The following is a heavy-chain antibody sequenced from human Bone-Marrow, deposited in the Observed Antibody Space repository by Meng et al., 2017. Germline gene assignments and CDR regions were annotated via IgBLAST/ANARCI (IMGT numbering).Heavy chain of an antibody. CDR3: ARDSSPWDAERLVYFYF. CDR2: TYYRSKWWN. CDR1: GDSVSSKDAA. J-gene: IGHJ4*02. D-gene: IGHD1-1*01. Sequence: SQTLSLTCAISGDSVSSKDAAWNWIRQSPSRGLEWLGRTYYRSKWWNDYAVSVKSRITITPDTSKNQFSLQLNSVTPEDTAVYYYARDSSPWDAERLVYFYFWGQGNLVTVSS. V-gene: IGHV6-1*01.